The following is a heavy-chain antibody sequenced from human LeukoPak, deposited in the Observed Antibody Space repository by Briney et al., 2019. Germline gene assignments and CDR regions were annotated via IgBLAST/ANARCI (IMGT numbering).Heavy chain of an antibody. CDR3: ARDRDKSSSWGHSAFDI. J-gene: IGHJ3*02. CDR2: INHSGST. D-gene: IGHD6-13*01. V-gene: IGHV4-34*01. CDR1: GGSFSGYY. Sequence: SETLSLTCAVYGGSFSGYYWSWIRQPPGKGLEWIGEINHSGSTNYNPSLKSRVTKSVDTSKNQFSLKLSPVTAADTAVYYCARDRDKSSSWGHSAFDIWGQGTMVTVSS.